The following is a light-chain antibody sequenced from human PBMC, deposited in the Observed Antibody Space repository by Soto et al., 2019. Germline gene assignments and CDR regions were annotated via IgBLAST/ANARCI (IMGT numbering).Light chain of an antibody. CDR3: SSYSSRSTLLV. J-gene: IGLJ2*01. V-gene: IGLV2-11*01. CDR1: SGDIGAYNY. CDR2: DVN. Sequence: QSALTQPRSVSGSPGQSVTFSCTGTSGDIGAYNYVSWYQFHPGKAPKMIIYDVNKRPSGVPDRFSGSKSGNTASLTISWLQAEDEADYYCSSYSSRSTLLVFGGGTKVTVL.